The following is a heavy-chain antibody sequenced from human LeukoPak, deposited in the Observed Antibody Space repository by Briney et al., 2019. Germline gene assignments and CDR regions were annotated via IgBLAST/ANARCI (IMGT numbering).Heavy chain of an antibody. CDR2: IYHSGST. D-gene: IGHD2-15*01. CDR1: GGSISSGGYY. CDR3: ARENRVLDIVVVVAATRRAFDI. J-gene: IGHJ3*02. V-gene: IGHV4-30-2*05. Sequence: SETLSLTCTVSGGSISSGGYYWSWIRQPPGKGLEWIGYIYHSGSTYYNPSLKSRVTISVDTSKNQSSLKLSSVTAADTAVYYCARENRVLDIVVVVAATRRAFDIWGQGTMVTVSS.